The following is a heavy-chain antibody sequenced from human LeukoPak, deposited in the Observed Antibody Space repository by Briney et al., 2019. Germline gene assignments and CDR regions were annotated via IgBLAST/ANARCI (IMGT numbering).Heavy chain of an antibody. CDR2: IYYSGST. CDR3: ASYSGSYLFDY. D-gene: IGHD1-26*01. Sequence: PSETLSLTCTVSGGSISSSSYYWGWIRQPPEKGLEWIGSIYYSGSTYYNPSLKSRVTISVDTSKNQFSLKLSSVTAADTAVYYCASYSGSYLFDYWGQGTLVTVPS. J-gene: IGHJ4*02. CDR1: GGSISSSSYY. V-gene: IGHV4-39*01.